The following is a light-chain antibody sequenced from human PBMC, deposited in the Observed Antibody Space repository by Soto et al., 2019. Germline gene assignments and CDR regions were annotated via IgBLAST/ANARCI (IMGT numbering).Light chain of an antibody. J-gene: IGKJ1*01. V-gene: IGKV1-5*03. CDR3: QQYNSYWT. CDR2: KAS. CDR1: QSIRSW. Sequence: DIKMNQSPATLSASEGDRVTITCRASQSIRSWLAWYQQKPGKAPKLLIYKASSLESGVPSRFSGSGSGTEFTLIISSLQPDDFATYYCQQYNSYWTFGQGTKVDIK.